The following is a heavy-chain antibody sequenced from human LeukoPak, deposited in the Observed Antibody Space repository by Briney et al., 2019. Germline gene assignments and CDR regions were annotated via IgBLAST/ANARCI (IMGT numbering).Heavy chain of an antibody. CDR1: GYTFTGYY. Sequence: XSVKVSCKASGYTFTGYYMHWVRQAPGQGLEWMGWINPNSGGTNYAQKFQGRVTMTRDTSISTAYMELSRLRSDDTAVYYCARVSGPHKDIVVVPAALGDYYYYGMDVWGQGTTVTVSS. CDR2: INPNSGGT. D-gene: IGHD2-2*01. CDR3: ARVSGPHKDIVVVPAALGDYYYYGMDV. J-gene: IGHJ6*02. V-gene: IGHV1-2*02.